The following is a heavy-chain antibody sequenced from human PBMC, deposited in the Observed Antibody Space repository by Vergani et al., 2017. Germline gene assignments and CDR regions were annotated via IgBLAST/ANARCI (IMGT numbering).Heavy chain of an antibody. V-gene: IGHV4-38-2*01. Sequence: QVQLQESGPGLVKPSETLSLTCAVSGFSIDNGYYWDWIRQPPGKGLEWIGMMFYSGTTYYNPSLKSRVTIFLDTSKSQFSLKVTSVTAADTAVYFCARGKYNSGDYYYYYGLDVWGQGTTATVSS. D-gene: IGHD3-22*01. CDR2: MFYSGTT. CDR3: ARGKYNSGDYYYYYGLDV. CDR1: GFSIDNGYY. J-gene: IGHJ6*02.